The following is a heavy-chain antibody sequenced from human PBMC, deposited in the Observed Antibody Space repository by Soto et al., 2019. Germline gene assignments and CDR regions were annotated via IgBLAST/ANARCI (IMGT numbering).Heavy chain of an antibody. J-gene: IGHJ2*01. CDR2: IIPIFSTA. CDR3: ARGNHRWLQLWYFDL. Sequence: QVQLVQSGAEVKKPGSSVTVSCKASGGTFSSYTISWVRQAPGQGLEWMGGIIPIFSTANYAQKFQGRVTMTADKSTSTAYMELSSLRSEDRAVYYCARGNHRWLQLWYFDLWGRGTLVTVSS. D-gene: IGHD5-12*01. CDR1: GGTFSSYT. V-gene: IGHV1-69*14.